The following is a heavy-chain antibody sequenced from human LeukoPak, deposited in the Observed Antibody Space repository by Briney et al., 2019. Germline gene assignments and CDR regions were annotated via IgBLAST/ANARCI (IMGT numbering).Heavy chain of an antibody. CDR2: IYYSGST. V-gene: IGHV4-39*01. CDR1: GVSISSSSYY. Sequence: SETLSLTCTVSGVSISSSSYYWGWIRQPPGKGLEWIGSIYYSGSTYYNPSLKSRVTISVDTSKNQFSLKLSSVTAADTAVYYCARHEFASGPDYWGQGTLVTVSS. CDR3: ARHEFASGPDY. D-gene: IGHD2-21*01. J-gene: IGHJ4*02.